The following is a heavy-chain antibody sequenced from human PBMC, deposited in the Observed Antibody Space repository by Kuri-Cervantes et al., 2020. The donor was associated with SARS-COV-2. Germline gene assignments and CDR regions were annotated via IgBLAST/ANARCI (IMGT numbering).Heavy chain of an antibody. CDR2: ISFDGIDK. Sequence: GGSLRLSCAASGFTFSKYAVHWLRQAPGKGLEWVAIISFDGIDKYYGDSVKGRFTISRDNPKNTLYLQMNSLRAEDTAVYYCAKEISTTGHRYFYGMDAWGQGTTVTVSS. J-gene: IGHJ6*02. V-gene: IGHV3-30*18. CDR1: GFTFSKYA. CDR3: AKEISTTGHRYFYGMDA. D-gene: IGHD2/OR15-2a*01.